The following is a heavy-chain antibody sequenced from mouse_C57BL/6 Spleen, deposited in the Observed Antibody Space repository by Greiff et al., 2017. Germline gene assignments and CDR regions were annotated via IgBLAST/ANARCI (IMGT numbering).Heavy chain of an antibody. CDR1: GYTFTDYE. CDR2: IDPETGGT. CDR3: RRGGKKLTTVVFGV. J-gene: IGHJ1*03. D-gene: IGHD1-1*01. V-gene: IGHV1-15*01. Sequence: QVQLQQSGAELVRPGASVTLSCKASGYTFTDYEMHWVKQTPVHGLEWIGAIDPETGGTAYNQKFKGKAILTADKSSSTAYMELRRLTSEDSAVYYCRRGGKKLTTVVFGVWGTGATVTVAS.